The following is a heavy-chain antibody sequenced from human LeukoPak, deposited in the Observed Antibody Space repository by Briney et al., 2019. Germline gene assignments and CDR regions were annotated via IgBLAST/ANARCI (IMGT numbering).Heavy chain of an antibody. CDR3: ARRGQWLVIDY. J-gene: IGHJ4*02. CDR1: GGSISSGGYY. Sequence: SETLSLTCTVSGGSISSGGYYWSWIRQHPGKGLEWIGYIHYTGSTYYNASLKRRVTISVDTSKNQYSLKLSSVTAADTAVYYCARRGQWLVIDYWGQGTLVTVSS. V-gene: IGHV4-31*03. D-gene: IGHD6-19*01. CDR2: IHYTGST.